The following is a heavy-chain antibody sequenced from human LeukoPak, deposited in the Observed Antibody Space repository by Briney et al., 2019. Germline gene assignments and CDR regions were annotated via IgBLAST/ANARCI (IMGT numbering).Heavy chain of an antibody. CDR2: IRQDGSEK. CDR1: GFSFSSYW. CDR3: ARGPIAVAAGWFDP. V-gene: IGHV3-7*03. D-gene: IGHD6-19*01. J-gene: IGHJ5*02. Sequence: GGSLRLSCAASGFSFSSYWMSWVRQAPGKGLEWVANIRQDGSEKYYLDSVKGRFTISRDNARDSVHLQMNSLRAEDTAVYYCARGPIAVAAGWFDPWGQGTLVTVSS.